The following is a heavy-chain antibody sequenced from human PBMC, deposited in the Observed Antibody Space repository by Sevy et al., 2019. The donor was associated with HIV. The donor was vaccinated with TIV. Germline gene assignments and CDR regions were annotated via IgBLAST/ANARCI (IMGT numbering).Heavy chain of an antibody. CDR3: LRGGGGY. V-gene: IGHV3-7*01. CDR1: GFTFSDYW. CDR2: INRDGSGK. D-gene: IGHD5-12*01. Sequence: GGSLRLSCEASGFTFSDYWMTWVRQAPGKGLEWVASINRDGSGKYYVDSVKGRFIISRHNVKKSSFLQMNTLRVEDTAVYYCLRGGGGYWGQETLVTVSS. J-gene: IGHJ4*02.